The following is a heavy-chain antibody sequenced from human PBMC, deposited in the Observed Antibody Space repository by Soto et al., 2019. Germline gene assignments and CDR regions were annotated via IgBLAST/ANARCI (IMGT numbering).Heavy chain of an antibody. Sequence: QVQLVQSGAEVMQPGASVKVSCKASGYTFTSYYIEWVRQAPGQGLEWMGIINPSGGSTNYAQKFQGRVTMTRDTSTSTVYMELSSLRSEDTAIYYCSRGYPPRDQLGNLPGAFWGQGTPVTVSS. J-gene: IGHJ4*02. CDR3: SRGYPPRDQLGNLPGAF. D-gene: IGHD1-1*01. V-gene: IGHV1-46*03. CDR2: INPSGGST. CDR1: GYTFTSYY.